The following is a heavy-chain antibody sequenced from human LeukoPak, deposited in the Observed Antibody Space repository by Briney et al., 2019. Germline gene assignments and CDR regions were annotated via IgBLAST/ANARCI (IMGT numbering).Heavy chain of an antibody. CDR1: GGSISSSSYY. V-gene: IGHV4-39*01. J-gene: IGHJ6*03. CDR2: IYYSGST. CDR3: ARLRVVVAATWLGYYYYYMDV. D-gene: IGHD2-15*01. Sequence: ASETLSLTCTVSGGSISSSSYYWGWIRQPPGKGLEWNGSIYYSGSTYYNPSLKSRVTISVDTSKNQFSLKLSSVTAADTAVYYCARLRVVVAATWLGYYYYYMDVWGKGTTVTVSS.